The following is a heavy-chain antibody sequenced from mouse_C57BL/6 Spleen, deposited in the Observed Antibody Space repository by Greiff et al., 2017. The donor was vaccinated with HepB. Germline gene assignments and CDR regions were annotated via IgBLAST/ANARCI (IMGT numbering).Heavy chain of an antibody. J-gene: IGHJ4*01. V-gene: IGHV1-82*01. Sequence: QVQLKQSGPELVKPGASVKISCKASGYAFSSSWMNWVKQRPGKGLEWIGRIYPGDGDSNYNGKFKGKATLTADKSSSTADMQLSSLTSEDSAVYFCALDYDHAIGDWGERASVPV. CDR2: IYPGDGDS. CDR1: GYAFSSSW. CDR3: ALDYDHAIGD. D-gene: IGHD2-4*01.